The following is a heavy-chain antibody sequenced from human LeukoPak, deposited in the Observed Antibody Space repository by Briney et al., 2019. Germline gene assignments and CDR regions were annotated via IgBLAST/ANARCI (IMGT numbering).Heavy chain of an antibody. J-gene: IGHJ4*02. Sequence: SETLSLTWTVSGGSTSSYYWSWIRQPPGKGLEWIGYIYYSGSTNYNPSLKSRVTISVDTSKNQFSLKLSSVTAADTAVYYCARDLGYYFDYWGQGTLVTVSS. D-gene: IGHD3-16*01. CDR3: ARDLGYYFDY. V-gene: IGHV4-59*01. CDR1: GGSTSSYY. CDR2: IYYSGST.